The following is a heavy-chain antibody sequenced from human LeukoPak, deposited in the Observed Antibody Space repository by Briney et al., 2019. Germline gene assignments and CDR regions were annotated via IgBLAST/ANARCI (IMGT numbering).Heavy chain of an antibody. CDR2: INHSGTT. V-gene: IGHV4-39*02. Sequence: SETLSLTCTVSGGSISSSSYYWGWIRQPPGKGLEWIGDINHSGTTKYNPSLKSQVTLLIDTSKNHFSLKVNSVTAADTAVYYCARLPLGAFGEVLNFDLWGQGTVVTVSS. CDR1: GGSISSSSYY. CDR3: ARLPLGAFGEVLNFDL. D-gene: IGHD3-10*01. J-gene: IGHJ4*02.